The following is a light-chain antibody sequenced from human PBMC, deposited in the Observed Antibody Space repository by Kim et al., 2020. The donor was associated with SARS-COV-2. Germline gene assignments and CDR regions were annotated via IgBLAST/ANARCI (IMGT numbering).Light chain of an antibody. CDR2: DVI. V-gene: IGLV2-14*03. J-gene: IGLJ1*01. Sequence: GQSITISCTGPNSDVGGYDYVFWYQQQPGKAPRLMISDVIQRPPGVSNRFSGSKSGNTASLTISGLQAEDEADYYCCSYTRGSTYVFGSGTKVTVL. CDR1: NSDVGGYDY. CDR3: CSYTRGSTYV.